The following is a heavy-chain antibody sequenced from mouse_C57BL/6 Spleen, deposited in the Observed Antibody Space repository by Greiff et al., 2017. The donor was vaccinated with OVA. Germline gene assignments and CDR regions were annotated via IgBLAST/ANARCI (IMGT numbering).Heavy chain of an antibody. D-gene: IGHD2-13*01. CDR1: GFTFSDYG. J-gene: IGHJ3*01. CDR2: ISSGSSSI. CDR3: AGPVYCGAYSGFAY. V-gene: IGHV5-17*01. Sequence: EVQVVEPGGGLVKPGGSLKLSCAASGFTFSDYGMHWVRQAPGQGLEWVAYISSGSSSIYYADTVKGRFTISRDKSTNTLFLQLTSLRSEDTAMYYCAGPVYCGAYSGFAYWGQGTLVTVSA.